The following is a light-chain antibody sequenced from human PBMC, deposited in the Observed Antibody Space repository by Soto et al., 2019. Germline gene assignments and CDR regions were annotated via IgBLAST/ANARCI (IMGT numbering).Light chain of an antibody. J-gene: IGKJ1*01. CDR2: GAS. CDR3: QQDSNWPSWT. CDR1: QSVSSF. Sequence: EKVMTQSPATLSMSPGERATLSCRASQSVSSFLAWYQQKPGQAPRLLIYGASTRATGIPARFSGSGSGTEFTLTVSSLQSEDFAVYYLQQDSNWPSWTFGHGTKVEVK. V-gene: IGKV3-15*01.